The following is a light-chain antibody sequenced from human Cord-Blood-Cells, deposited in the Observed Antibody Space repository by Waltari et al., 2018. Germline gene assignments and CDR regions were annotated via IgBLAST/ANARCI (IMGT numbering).Light chain of an antibody. CDR2: EVS. V-gene: IGLV2-18*02. CDR1: SSDVGSYNR. Sequence: QSALTQPPSVSGSPGQSVTISCTGTSSDVGSYNRLSWYQQPPGTAPKLMIYEVSNRPSGVPDRFSGSKSGNTASLTISGLQAEDEADYYCSSYTSSSTFHVVFGGGTKLTVL. CDR3: SSYTSSSTFHVV. J-gene: IGLJ2*01.